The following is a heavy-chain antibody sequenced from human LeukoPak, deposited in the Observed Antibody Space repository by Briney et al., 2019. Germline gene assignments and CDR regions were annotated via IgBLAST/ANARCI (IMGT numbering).Heavy chain of an antibody. CDR3: ARDLHDIVLMVYAIQLGIDY. J-gene: IGHJ4*02. CDR1: GFTFSSYG. V-gene: IGHV3-33*01. Sequence: PGGSLRLSCAASGFTFSSYGMHWVRQAPGKGLEWVAVIWYDGSNKYYADSVKGRFTISRDNSKYTLYLQMNSLRAEDTAVYYCARDLHDIVLMVYAIQLGIDYWGQGTLVTVSS. CDR2: IWYDGSNK. D-gene: IGHD2-8*01.